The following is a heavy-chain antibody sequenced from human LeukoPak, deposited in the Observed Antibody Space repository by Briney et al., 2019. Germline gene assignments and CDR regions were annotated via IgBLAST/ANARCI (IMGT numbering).Heavy chain of an antibody. CDR3: ARRSGRLTDY. Sequence: ASVKVSCKTSGYSFIPYDLTWVRQAPGQGFEWMGWISGYDGNTNYAQKFQGRVTMTTDTSTSTGYMELRSLRSDDTAVYYCARRSGRLTDYWGQGTLVTVSP. J-gene: IGHJ4*02. D-gene: IGHD3-10*01. CDR2: ISGYDGNT. CDR1: GYSFIPYD. V-gene: IGHV1-18*01.